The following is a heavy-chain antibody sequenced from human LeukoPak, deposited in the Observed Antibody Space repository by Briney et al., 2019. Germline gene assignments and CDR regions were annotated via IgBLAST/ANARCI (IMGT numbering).Heavy chain of an antibody. Sequence: SGGSLRLSCAASGFTFSSYSMNWVRQAPGKGLEWVSSISSSSSYIYYADSVKGRFTISRDNAKNSLYLQMNSLRAEDTAVYYCARGRVRGYYFDYWGQGTLVTVSS. D-gene: IGHD3-10*01. J-gene: IGHJ4*02. CDR1: GFTFSSYS. CDR3: ARGRVRGYYFDY. V-gene: IGHV3-21*01. CDR2: ISSSSSYI.